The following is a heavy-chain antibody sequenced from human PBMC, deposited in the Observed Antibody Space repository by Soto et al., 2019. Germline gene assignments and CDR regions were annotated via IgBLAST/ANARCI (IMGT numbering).Heavy chain of an antibody. V-gene: IGHV4-34*01. D-gene: IGHD3-3*01. CDR1: GGSFSGDY. J-gene: IGHJ5*02. CDR2: INHSGST. CDR3: ARALPFLRFLVP. Sequence: PSAPLSLTCAVYGGSFSGDYWGWIRQPPGKGLGWIGEINHSGSTNYNPSLKSRVTISVDTAKNQFSLKLSSVTAADTAVYYCARALPFLRFLVPWGQGTLVTVSS.